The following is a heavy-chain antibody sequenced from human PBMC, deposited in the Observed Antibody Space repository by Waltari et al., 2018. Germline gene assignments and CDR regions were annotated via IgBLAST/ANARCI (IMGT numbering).Heavy chain of an antibody. CDR2: IYSGGST. D-gene: IGHD3-16*02. Sequence: EVQLVESGGGLIQPGGPLRLSCAASGFTVSSNYMNWVRQAPGKGLEWVSVIYSGGSTYYADSVKGRFAISRDNSKNTLYLQMNSLRAEDTAVYYCAREITFGGVIPDAFDIWGQGTMVTVSS. V-gene: IGHV3-53*01. J-gene: IGHJ3*02. CDR3: AREITFGGVIPDAFDI. CDR1: GFTVSSNY.